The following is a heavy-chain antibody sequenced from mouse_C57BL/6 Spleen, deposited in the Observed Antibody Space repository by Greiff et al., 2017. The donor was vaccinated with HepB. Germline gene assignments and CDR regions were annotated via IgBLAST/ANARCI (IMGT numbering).Heavy chain of an antibody. CDR2: IRLKSDNYAT. Sequence: EVMLVESGGGLVQPGGSMKLSCVASGFTFSNYWMNWVRQSPEKGLEWVAQIRLKSDNYATHYAESVKGRFTISRDDSKSSVYLQMNNLRAEDTGIYYCTALYSNYRFAYWGQGTLVTVSA. CDR1: GFTFSNYW. V-gene: IGHV6-3*01. J-gene: IGHJ3*01. D-gene: IGHD2-5*01. CDR3: TALYSNYRFAY.